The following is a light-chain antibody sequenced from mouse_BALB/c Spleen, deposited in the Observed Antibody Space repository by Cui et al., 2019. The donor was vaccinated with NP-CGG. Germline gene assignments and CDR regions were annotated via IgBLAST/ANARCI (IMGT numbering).Light chain of an antibody. Sequence: QAVVTQASPLTTSPGETVTLTCRSSTGAVTTSNYANWVQEKPDQLFTGLIGGTNNRVPGVPARFSGSLIGDKAALTITGAQTEDEAIYFCALWYSNHWVFGGGTKLTVL. J-gene: IGLJ1*01. V-gene: IGLV1*01. CDR1: TGAVTTSNY. CDR2: GTN. CDR3: ALWYSNHWV.